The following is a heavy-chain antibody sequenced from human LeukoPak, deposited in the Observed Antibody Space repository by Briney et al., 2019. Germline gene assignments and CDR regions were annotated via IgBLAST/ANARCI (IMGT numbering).Heavy chain of an antibody. CDR3: ARSAGWWSLDY. D-gene: IGHD6-19*01. CDR2: IGLRSGST. CDR1: GFTFTNYA. V-gene: IGHV3-23*01. Sequence: GGSLRLSCAASGFTFTNYAMTWVRQAPGKGLEWVSAIGLRSGSTYYADSVKGRFTISRDNAKNQFSLKLSSVTAADTAVYYCARSAGWWSLDYWGQGALVTVSS. J-gene: IGHJ4*02.